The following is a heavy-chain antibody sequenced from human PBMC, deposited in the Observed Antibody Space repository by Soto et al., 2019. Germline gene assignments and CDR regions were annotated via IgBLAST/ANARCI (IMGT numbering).Heavy chain of an antibody. Sequence: LRLSCAASGFTFSSYAMSWVRQAPGKGLEWVSAISGSGGSTYYADSVKGRFTISRDNSKNTLYLQMNSLRAEDTAVYYCAKGSGWDYYGMDVWGQGTTVTVSS. D-gene: IGHD6-19*01. V-gene: IGHV3-23*01. CDR3: AKGSGWDYYGMDV. CDR1: GFTFSSYA. J-gene: IGHJ6*02. CDR2: ISGSGGST.